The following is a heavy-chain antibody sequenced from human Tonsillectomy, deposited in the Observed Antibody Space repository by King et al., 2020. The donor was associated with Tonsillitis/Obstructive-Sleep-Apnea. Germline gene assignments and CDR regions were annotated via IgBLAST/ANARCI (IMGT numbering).Heavy chain of an antibody. CDR1: GYTFTSYY. J-gene: IGHJ5*02. V-gene: IGHV1-46*01. CDR3: ARDPGTPSCSSTSCYAGWFDP. CDR2: INHSGGST. Sequence: QLVQSGAEVKKPGASVKVSCKASGYTFTSYYMHWVRQAPGQGLEWMGIINHSGGSTSYAQKFQGRVTTTRDTSPSTVYMELSSLRSEETTVYYCARDPGTPSCSSTSCYAGWFDPGGQGTLVTGSA. D-gene: IGHD2-2*01.